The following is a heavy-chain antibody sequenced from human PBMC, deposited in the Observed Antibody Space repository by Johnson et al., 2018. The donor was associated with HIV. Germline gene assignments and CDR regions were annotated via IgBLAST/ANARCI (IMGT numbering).Heavy chain of an antibody. CDR1: GFTFSSYA. CDR3: AKDGLIEPYYYDSSGARLGAFDI. D-gene: IGHD3-22*01. J-gene: IGHJ3*02. V-gene: IGHV3-23*04. CDR2: ISGSGGST. Sequence: VQLVESGGGLVQPGGSLRLSCAASGFTFSSYAMSWVRQAPGKGLAWVSAISGSGGSTYYADYVKGRFTISRDTSKNTLYLHMNSLRAEDTAVYYCAKDGLIEPYYYDSSGARLGAFDIWGQGTMVTVSS.